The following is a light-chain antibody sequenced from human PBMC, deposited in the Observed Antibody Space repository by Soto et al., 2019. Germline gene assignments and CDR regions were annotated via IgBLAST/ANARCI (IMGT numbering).Light chain of an antibody. CDR2: DAS. CDR3: QQYNSYWT. Sequence: DIQMTQSPSTLSASVVDRVTITFRASKSISSWLAWYQQKPGKAPRVLIYDASSLAGGVPSRFSGGGSGTEFTLTISSLQPDDFATYYCQQYNSYWTFGQGTKVDIK. CDR1: KSISSW. J-gene: IGKJ1*01. V-gene: IGKV1-5*01.